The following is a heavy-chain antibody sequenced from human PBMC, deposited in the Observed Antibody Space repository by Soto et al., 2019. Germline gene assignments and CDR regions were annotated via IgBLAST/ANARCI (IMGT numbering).Heavy chain of an antibody. CDR1: GYSFAGYW. Sequence: GESLKISCKGSGYSFAGYWITWVRQKPGKGLEWMGRIDPSDSQTYYSPSFRGHVTISATKSITTVFLQWSSLRASDTAMYYCARQIYDSDNGPNFQYSFDSWGQGTPVTVSS. D-gene: IGHD3-22*01. V-gene: IGHV5-10-1*01. CDR3: ARQIYDSDNGPNFQYSFDS. J-gene: IGHJ4*02. CDR2: IDPSDSQT.